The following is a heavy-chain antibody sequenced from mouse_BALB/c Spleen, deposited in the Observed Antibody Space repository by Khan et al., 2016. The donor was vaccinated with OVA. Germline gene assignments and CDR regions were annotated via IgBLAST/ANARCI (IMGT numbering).Heavy chain of an antibody. CDR1: GYTFTSNT. J-gene: IGHJ4*01. V-gene: IGHV1-4*01. D-gene: IGHD2-14*01. Sequence: QVQLQQSGAELARPGASVRMSCKASGYTFTSNTMHWIKQRPGQGLEWIGYINPRSGYTTYNQNFKDKATLTADKSSSTAYMHLSSLTSADSAVDYCARRTTGYTMDSGGQGTSVTVSS. CDR3: ARRTTGYTMDS. CDR2: INPRSGYT.